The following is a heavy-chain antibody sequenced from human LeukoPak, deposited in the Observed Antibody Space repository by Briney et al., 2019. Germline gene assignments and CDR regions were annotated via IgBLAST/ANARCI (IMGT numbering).Heavy chain of an antibody. CDR2: IKQDGSEK. Sequence: PGGSLRLSCAASGLTFSSHWMHWVRQAPGKGLEWVANIKQDGSEKYYVDSVKGRFTISRDNAKNSLYLQMNSLRAEDTAVYYCARRYSTLFDYWGQGTLVTVSS. J-gene: IGHJ4*02. V-gene: IGHV3-7*03. D-gene: IGHD5-12*01. CDR3: ARRYSTLFDY. CDR1: GLTFSSHW.